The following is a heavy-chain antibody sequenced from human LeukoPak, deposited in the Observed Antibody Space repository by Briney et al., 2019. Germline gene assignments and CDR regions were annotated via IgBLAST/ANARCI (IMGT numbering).Heavy chain of an antibody. CDR3: AIVSFPGTKKARSPLVLFNI. J-gene: IGHJ3*02. D-gene: IGHD1/OR15-1a*01. CDR1: GYTFTGYY. CDR2: INPNSGGT. Sequence: GASVKVSCKASGYTFTGYYMHWVRQAPGQGLEWMGWINPNSGGTNYAQKFQGRVTMTRDTSISTAYMELSRLRFDDTAVYYCAIVSFPGTKKARSPLVLFNIWGKGKMVTVFS. V-gene: IGHV1-2*02.